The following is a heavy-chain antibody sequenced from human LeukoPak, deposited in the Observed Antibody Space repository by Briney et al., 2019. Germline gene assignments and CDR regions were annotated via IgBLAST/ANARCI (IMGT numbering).Heavy chain of an antibody. Sequence: GGSLRLSCAASGFTFSTYEMNWVRQAPGKGLEWLSYICSSGNSMYYADSVKGRFTVSRDNAKKSLYLQMNSLRAEDTAVYYCARVFTSGFDPWGQGTLVTVST. D-gene: IGHD2/OR15-2a*01. J-gene: IGHJ5*02. CDR1: GFTFSTYE. CDR2: ICSSGNSM. CDR3: ARVFTSGFDP. V-gene: IGHV3-48*03.